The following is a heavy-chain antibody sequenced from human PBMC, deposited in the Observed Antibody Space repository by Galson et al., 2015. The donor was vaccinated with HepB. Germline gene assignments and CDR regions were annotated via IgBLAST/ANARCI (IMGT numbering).Heavy chain of an antibody. CDR3: ARAPYVWGSYRLPYSYYGMDV. D-gene: IGHD3-16*02. CDR1: GDSVSSNSAA. Sequence: CAISGDSVSSNSAAWNWIRQSPSRGLEWLGRTYYRSKWYNDYAVSVKSRITINPDTSKNQFSLQLNSVTPEDTAAYYCARAPYVWGSYRLPYSYYGMDVWGQGTTVTVSS. J-gene: IGHJ6*02. V-gene: IGHV6-1*01. CDR2: TYYRSKWYN.